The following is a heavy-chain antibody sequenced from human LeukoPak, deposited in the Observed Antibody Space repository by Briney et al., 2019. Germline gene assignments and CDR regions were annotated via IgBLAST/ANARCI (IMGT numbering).Heavy chain of an antibody. CDR3: AKASHAVTTRWSYYMDV. Sequence: PGGSLRLSCAASGFTFSSYAMSWVRQAPGKGLEWVSAISGSGGSTYYADSVKGRFTISRDNSKNTLYLQMNSLRAEDTAVYYCAKASHAVTTRWSYYMDVWGKGTTVTVSS. CDR1: GFTFSSYA. D-gene: IGHD4-11*01. V-gene: IGHV3-23*01. CDR2: ISGSGGST. J-gene: IGHJ6*03.